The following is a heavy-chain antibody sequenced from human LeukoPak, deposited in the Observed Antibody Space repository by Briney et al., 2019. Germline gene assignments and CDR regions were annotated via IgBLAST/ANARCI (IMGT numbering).Heavy chain of an antibody. V-gene: IGHV4-59*01. CDR2: IYYSGST. Sequence: ASETLSLTCAVYGGSFSSYYWSWVRQPQGKGLEWIGYIYYSGSTNYNASLKSRVTISVETSKNQFSLKLSSVTAADTAVYYCVRGYYYGSGSYYRGYFDYWGQGTLVTVSS. J-gene: IGHJ4*02. D-gene: IGHD3-10*01. CDR1: GGSFSSYY. CDR3: VRGYYYGSGSYYRGYFDY.